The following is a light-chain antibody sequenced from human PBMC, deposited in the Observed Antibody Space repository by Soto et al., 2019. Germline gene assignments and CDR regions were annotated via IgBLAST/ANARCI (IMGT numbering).Light chain of an antibody. V-gene: IGLV8-61*01. CDR1: SGSVSTSYY. CDR3: LLYMGSRIVV. J-gene: IGLJ2*01. Sequence: QTVVTQEPSFSVSPGGTVTLTCGLSSGSVSTSYYPSWYQQTPGQAPRTLIYSTNTRPSGVPDRLSGSILGNKAALTITGAQADDESDYSCLLYMGSRIVVFGGGTQLTVL. CDR2: STN.